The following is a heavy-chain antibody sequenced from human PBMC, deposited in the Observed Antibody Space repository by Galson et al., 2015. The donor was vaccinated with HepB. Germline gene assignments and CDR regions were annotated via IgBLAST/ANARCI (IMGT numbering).Heavy chain of an antibody. CDR3: ARDWGIAVAGTWWFDP. CDR1: GFMFSSYN. Sequence: SLRLSCAASGFMFSSYNMNWVRQAPGKGLEWVPSISSSSDYIHYADSVKGRFTISRDNAKNTLYQQMNSLRAEDTAVYYCARDWGIAVAGTWWFDPWGQGTLVTVSS. CDR2: ISSSSDYI. V-gene: IGHV3-21*06. J-gene: IGHJ5*02. D-gene: IGHD6-19*01.